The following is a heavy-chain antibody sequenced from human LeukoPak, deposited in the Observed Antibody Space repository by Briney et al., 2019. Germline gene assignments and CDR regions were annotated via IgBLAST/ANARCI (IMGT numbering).Heavy chain of an antibody. CDR2: ISYDGSNK. CDR3: AKDRIAAAGTGEGFDY. J-gene: IGHJ4*02. D-gene: IGHD6-13*01. CDR1: GFTFSSYG. Sequence: PGGSLRLSCAASGFTFSSYGMHWVRQAPGKGLEWVAVISYDGSNKYYADSVKGRFTISRDNSKNTLYLQMNSLRAEDTAVYYCAKDRIAAAGTGEGFDYWGEGTLVTVSS. V-gene: IGHV3-30*18.